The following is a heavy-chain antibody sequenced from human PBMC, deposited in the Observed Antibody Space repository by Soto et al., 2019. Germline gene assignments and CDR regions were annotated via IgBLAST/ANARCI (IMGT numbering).Heavy chain of an antibody. V-gene: IGHV4-59*01. CDR1: DGSMSSYS. D-gene: IGHD3-22*01. J-gene: IGHJ5*02. Sequence: QVQLQESGPGLVKPSETLSLTCTVSDGSMSSYSWSWIRQPPGKGLEWIGYIYYSGSTNYNPSLNNRITISVDTSQNLFSRKLSSVTAADTAVYYCARTAYYYDTSGYRFDPWGQGTLFTVSS. CDR3: ARTAYYYDTSGYRFDP. CDR2: IYYSGST.